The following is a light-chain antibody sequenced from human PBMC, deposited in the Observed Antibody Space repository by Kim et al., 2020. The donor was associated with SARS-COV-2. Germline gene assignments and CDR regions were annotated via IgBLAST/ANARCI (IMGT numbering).Light chain of an antibody. CDR1: SSDVGAYNY. Sequence: GQSITISCTGTSSDVGAYNYVSWYQQHPGRAPTLIIYAVSSRPSGVSSRFSGSKSGNTASLTISGLQAEDEADYYCNSYTSSGTWVFGGGTQLTVL. CDR2: AVS. CDR3: NSYTSSGTWV. J-gene: IGLJ3*02. V-gene: IGLV2-14*03.